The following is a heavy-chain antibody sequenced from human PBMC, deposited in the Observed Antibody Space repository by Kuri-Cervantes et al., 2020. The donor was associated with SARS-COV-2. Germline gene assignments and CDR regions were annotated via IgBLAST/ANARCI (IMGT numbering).Heavy chain of an antibody. V-gene: IGHV3-30-3*01. CDR3: ARGFYYDSSGPAGGVDYMDV. D-gene: IGHD3-22*01. CDR1: GFTFSNAW. CDR2: ISYDGSNK. J-gene: IGHJ6*03. Sequence: GESLKISCAASGFTFSNAWMSWVRQAPGKGLEWVAVISYDGSNKYYADSVKGRFTISRDNSKNTLYLQMNSLRAEDTAVYYCARGFYYDSSGPAGGVDYMDVWGKGTTVTVSS.